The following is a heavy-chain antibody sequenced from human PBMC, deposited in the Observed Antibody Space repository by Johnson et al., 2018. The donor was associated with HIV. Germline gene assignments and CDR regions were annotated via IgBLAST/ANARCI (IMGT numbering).Heavy chain of an antibody. D-gene: IGHD4-23*01. CDR3: AKDIGDGGNSEGVAFDI. J-gene: IGHJ3*02. CDR2: ISWDGGST. Sequence: VQLVESGGGLVQPGGSLRLSCAASGFTVSSNYMSWVRQAPGKGLEWVSLISWDGGSTYYADPVKGRFTISSDNSKNSLCLQMNSLRTEDTALYYCAKDIGDGGNSEGVAFDIWGQGTMVTVSS. V-gene: IGHV3-43*02. CDR1: GFTVSSNY.